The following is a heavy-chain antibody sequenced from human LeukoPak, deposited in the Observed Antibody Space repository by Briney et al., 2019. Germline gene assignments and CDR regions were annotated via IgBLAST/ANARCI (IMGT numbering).Heavy chain of an antibody. J-gene: IGHJ3*02. CDR3: ARDRHDAFDI. CDR2: IKQDGSER. Sequence: GGSLRLSCAASGFTFSIYWMSWVRQAPGKGLEWVANIKQDGSERYYVDSVKGRFTLSRDNAKNSLYLQMNSLRAEDTAVYYCARDRHDAFDIWGQGTMVTVSS. V-gene: IGHV3-7*01. CDR1: GFTFSIYW.